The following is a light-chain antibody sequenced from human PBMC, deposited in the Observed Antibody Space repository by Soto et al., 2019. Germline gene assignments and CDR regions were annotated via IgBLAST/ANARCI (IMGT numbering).Light chain of an antibody. CDR2: GAS. CDR1: QSVRSSY. Sequence: ELVLTQSPVTLSLSPGERVTLSCRASQSVRSSYLASYQQKPGQAPRLLIYGASSRATGIPDRFSGSGSGTDFTLTITRLEPDDFAVYYCQHYDTSLCTFGQGTKLEIK. J-gene: IGKJ2*02. V-gene: IGKV3-20*01. CDR3: QHYDTSLCT.